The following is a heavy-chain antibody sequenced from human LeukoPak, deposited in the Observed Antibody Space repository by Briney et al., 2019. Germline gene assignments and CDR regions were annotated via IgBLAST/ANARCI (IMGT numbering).Heavy chain of an antibody. CDR2: IYHSGST. Sequence: SETLSLTCAVSGGSISSGGYSWSWIRQPPGKGLEWIGYIYHSGSTYYNPSLKSRVTISVDRSKNQFSLKLSSVTAPDTAVYSCARMVRGVITKGGGYFDYWGQGTLVTVSS. CDR3: ARMVRGVITKGGGYFDY. V-gene: IGHV4-30-2*01. CDR1: GGSISSGGYS. D-gene: IGHD3-10*01. J-gene: IGHJ4*02.